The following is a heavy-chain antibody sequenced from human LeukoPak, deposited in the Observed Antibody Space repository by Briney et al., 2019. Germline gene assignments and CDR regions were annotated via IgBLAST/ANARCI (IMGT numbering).Heavy chain of an antibody. Sequence: GGSLRLSCVVSGITLSNYGMSWVRQAPGKGLEWVSGISERGGSTNYADSVKGRFIISRDTSKNTVYLQINSLRVEDTAVYFCAKRGIVIRPVIIIGFHKEAYYFDYWGQGILVTVSS. V-gene: IGHV3-23*01. J-gene: IGHJ4*02. CDR3: AKRGIVIRPVIIIGFHKEAYYFDY. CDR2: ISERGGST. D-gene: IGHD3-10*01. CDR1: GITLSNYG.